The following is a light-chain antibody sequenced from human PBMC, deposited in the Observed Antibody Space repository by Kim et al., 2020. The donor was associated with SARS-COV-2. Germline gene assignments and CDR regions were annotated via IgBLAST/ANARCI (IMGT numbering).Light chain of an antibody. CDR3: SSYTVRTTWV. CDR2: GVN. V-gene: IGLV2-14*03. J-gene: IGLJ3*02. CDR1: SSDVGGFNY. Sequence: QSALTQPASVSGSPGQSITISCTGTSSDVGGFNYVSWYQQHPGKAPKLIIYGVNNRPSGVSSRFSGSKSGNTASLTISGLQTEDEADYYCSSYTVRTTWVFGGETQLTVL.